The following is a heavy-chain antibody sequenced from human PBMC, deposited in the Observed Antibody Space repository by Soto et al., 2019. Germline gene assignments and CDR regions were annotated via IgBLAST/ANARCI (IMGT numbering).Heavy chain of an antibody. CDR2: IIPIFGTA. V-gene: IGHV1-69*01. CDR1: GGTFSTYT. CDR3: ARSQDSSGYCNCCFDP. Sequence: QVQLVQSGAEVKKPGSSVKVSCKSSGGTFSTYTLAWVRQAPGQGLEWVGGIIPIFGTANYPQKFKGRVTITADESTSTSYMELSSLRSEDTAVYYCARSQDSSGYCNCCFDPWGQGTLVTVSS. J-gene: IGHJ5*02. D-gene: IGHD3-22*01.